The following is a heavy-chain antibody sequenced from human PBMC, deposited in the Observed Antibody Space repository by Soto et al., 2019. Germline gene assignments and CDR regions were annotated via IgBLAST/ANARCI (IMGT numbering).Heavy chain of an antibody. J-gene: IGHJ5*02. V-gene: IGHV3-30-3*01. Sequence: GGSLRLSCAASGFNFSKNAMHWVRQAPGKGLEWVAVVSYDGGNKYYADFVKGRFTLSRDNSKGTLYLEMDSLITEDTAVYYCARGKTTGTKSKGFDVWGRGTLVTVSS. CDR2: VSYDGGNK. CDR1: GFNFSKNA. CDR3: ARGKTTGTKSKGFDV. D-gene: IGHD1-7*01.